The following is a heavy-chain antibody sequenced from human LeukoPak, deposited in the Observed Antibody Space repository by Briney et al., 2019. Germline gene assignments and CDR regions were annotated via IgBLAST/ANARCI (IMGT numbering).Heavy chain of an antibody. CDR3: ARAGIPGYCTNVTCSNWLDP. J-gene: IGHJ5*02. Sequence: GASVKVSCKASGDTFTTYAIIWVRQAPGQGLEWMGGIIPMFGTPNYAQRLQGRVTITADKSTKTAYMELRSLRYEDTAVHFCARAGIPGYCTNVTCSNWLDPWGQGTLVTVSS. CDR2: IIPMFGTP. V-gene: IGHV1-69*06. D-gene: IGHD2-8*01. CDR1: GDTFTTYA.